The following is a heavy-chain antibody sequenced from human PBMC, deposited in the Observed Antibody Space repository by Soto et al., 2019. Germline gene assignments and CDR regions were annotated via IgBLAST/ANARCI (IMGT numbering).Heavy chain of an antibody. Sequence: SETLSLTCTASGGSISGYYWNWIRQPPGKGLEWIGYIYYSGSTNYNPSLKSRVTISVDTSKNQFSLKLSSVTAADTAVYYCARAGLGTAMVNFDYWGQGTLVTVSS. J-gene: IGHJ4*02. CDR3: ARAGLGTAMVNFDY. CDR1: GGSISGYY. V-gene: IGHV4-59*01. CDR2: IYYSGST. D-gene: IGHD5-18*01.